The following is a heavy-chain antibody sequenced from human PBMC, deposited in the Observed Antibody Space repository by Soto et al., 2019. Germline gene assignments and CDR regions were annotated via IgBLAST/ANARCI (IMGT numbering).Heavy chain of an antibody. D-gene: IGHD3-10*01. J-gene: IGHJ3*02. CDR2: IYYSGST. Sequence: SEALSLTCTVSGGSISSSSYYWGWIRQPPGKGLEWIGSIYYSGSTYYNPSLKSRVTISVDTSKNQFSLKLSSVTAADTAVYYCARPQEPQPILWFGELRGIGAFDIWGQGTMVTVSS. CDR3: ARPQEPQPILWFGELRGIGAFDI. CDR1: GGSISSSSYY. V-gene: IGHV4-39*01.